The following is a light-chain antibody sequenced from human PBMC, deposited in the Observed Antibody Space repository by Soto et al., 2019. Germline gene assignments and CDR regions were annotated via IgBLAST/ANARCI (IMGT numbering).Light chain of an antibody. CDR2: EVS. CDR3: TSYAGTHSFFYV. V-gene: IGLV2-8*01. CDR1: SSDVGAYNY. Sequence: QSVLTQPPSASGSPGQSVTISRTGTSSDVGAYNYVSWYQQLPGKAPKLIIYEVSKRPSGVPDRFSGSKSGNTASLTVSGLQAEDEADYYCTSYAGTHSFFYVXGTGTKVTVL. J-gene: IGLJ1*01.